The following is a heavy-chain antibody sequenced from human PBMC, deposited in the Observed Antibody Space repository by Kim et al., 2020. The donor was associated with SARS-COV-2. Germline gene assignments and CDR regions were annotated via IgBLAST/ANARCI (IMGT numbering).Heavy chain of an antibody. V-gene: IGHV3-23*01. D-gene: IGHD6-19*01. J-gene: IGHJ6*02. Sequence: GGPLRLSCAASGFTFSNYLLTWVRQAPGKGLEWVSVISGSAVTSHYADSVKGRFTISRDNSKNMVYLQMNSLRGEDTAVYYCAKHRASGGSRDMDVWGQGTTVTVSS. CDR1: GFTFSNYL. CDR2: ISGSAVTS. CDR3: AKHRASGGSRDMDV.